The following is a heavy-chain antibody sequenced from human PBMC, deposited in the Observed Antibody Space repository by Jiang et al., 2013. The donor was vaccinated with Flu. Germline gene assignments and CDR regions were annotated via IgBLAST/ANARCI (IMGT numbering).Heavy chain of an antibody. CDR3: ASLYYYDSSGYYRSDPFDY. V-gene: IGHV1-69*06. CDR2: IIPIFGTA. Sequence: SGAEVKKPGSSVKVSCKASGGTFSSYAISWVRQAPGQGLEWMGGIIPIFGTANYAQKFQGRVTITADKSTSTAYMELSSLRSEDTAVYYCASLYYYDSSGYYRSDPFDYWGQGTLVTVSS. CDR1: GGTFSSYA. D-gene: IGHD3-22*01. J-gene: IGHJ4*02.